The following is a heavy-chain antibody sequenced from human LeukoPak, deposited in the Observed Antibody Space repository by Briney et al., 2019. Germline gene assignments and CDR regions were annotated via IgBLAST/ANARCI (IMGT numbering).Heavy chain of an antibody. CDR2: ISGSGGTT. D-gene: IGHD5-24*01. Sequence: SGGSLRLSCGASGFTFSNYAMNWLRQAPGKGLEWVSGISGSGGTTYYADSVKGRFTISRDNSKNTLYVQMNSLRVEDTAVYYCAKDQRATISTSNWFDPWGQGTLVTVSS. CDR1: GFTFSNYA. J-gene: IGHJ5*02. V-gene: IGHV3-23*01. CDR3: AKDQRATISTSNWFDP.